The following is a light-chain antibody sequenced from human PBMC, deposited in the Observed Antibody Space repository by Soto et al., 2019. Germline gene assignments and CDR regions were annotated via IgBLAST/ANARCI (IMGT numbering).Light chain of an antibody. CDR2: DAF. CDR1: QSVSSY. V-gene: IGKV3-11*01. Sequence: EIVLTQSPATLSLSPGERATLSCRASQSVSSYLAWYQQKPGQAPRLLIYDAFNSATDIPTRFSGSGSGTEFTPTISTLEPEDFAVYYYQQRSNWPPYTFGQGTKLEIK. CDR3: QQRSNWPPYT. J-gene: IGKJ2*01.